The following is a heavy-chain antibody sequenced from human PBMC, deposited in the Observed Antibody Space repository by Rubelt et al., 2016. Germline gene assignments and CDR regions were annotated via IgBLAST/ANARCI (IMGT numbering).Heavy chain of an antibody. CDR3: ARDPSNTSGFHAYFDY. J-gene: IGHJ4*02. CDR1: GYSFKRYA. Sequence: QVQLVQSGAEVKEPGASIKVSCKTSGYSFKRYAISWVRQAPGQGLEWMGWISTYNGDTRYAQNFQVRDTMTTDTSTSRAYMERRSLRSDDAAVYSCARDPSNTSGFHAYFDYWGQGTLVTVSS. D-gene: IGHD3-22*01. CDR2: ISTYNGDT. V-gene: IGHV1-18*01.